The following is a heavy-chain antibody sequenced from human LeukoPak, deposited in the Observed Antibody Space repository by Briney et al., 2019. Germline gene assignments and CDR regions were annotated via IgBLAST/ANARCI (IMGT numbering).Heavy chain of an antibody. CDR3: VRDAFISLSFEF. J-gene: IGHJ4*02. Sequence: PGGSLRLSCAASGLTFDDYAMHWVRQAPGKGLEWVAGINWNSGAIGYADSVKGRFTISRDNAKNSLYLQMNSLRVEDTALYYCVRDAFISLSFEFWGQGTLVTVSS. V-gene: IGHV3-9*01. CDR2: INWNSGAI. CDR1: GLTFDDYA.